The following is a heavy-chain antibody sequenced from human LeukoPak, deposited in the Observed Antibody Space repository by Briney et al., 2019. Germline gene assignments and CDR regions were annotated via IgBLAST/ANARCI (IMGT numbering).Heavy chain of an antibody. CDR3: AREKLGYCSGGSCYSGY. J-gene: IGHJ4*02. D-gene: IGHD2-15*01. V-gene: IGHV3-30*19. CDR1: GFTFSTYG. Sequence: GGSLRLSCAASGFTFSTYGMHWVRQAPGKGLEWVAVISYDGSDKYYADSVKGRFTISRDNSKNTLYLQMNSLKAEDTAVYYCAREKLGYCSGGSCYSGYWGQGTLVTVSS. CDR2: ISYDGSDK.